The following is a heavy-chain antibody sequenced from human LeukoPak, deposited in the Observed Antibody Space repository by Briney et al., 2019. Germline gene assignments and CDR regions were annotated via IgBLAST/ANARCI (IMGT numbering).Heavy chain of an antibody. D-gene: IGHD3-9*01. J-gene: IGHJ4*02. CDR2: MSPNSGNT. Sequence: GSVKVSCKASGYTFTSYDITWVRQAPGQGLEWMGWMSPNSGNTGYAQKFQGRVTMTRNTSMTTAYMELSSLTSEDTAVYYCARETTIPPYYFDYWGLGSQVTVSP. CDR3: ARETTIPPYYFDY. CDR1: GYTFTSYD. V-gene: IGHV1-8*01.